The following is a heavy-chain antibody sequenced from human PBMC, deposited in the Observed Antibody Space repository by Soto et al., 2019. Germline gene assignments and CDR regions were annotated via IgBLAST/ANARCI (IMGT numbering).Heavy chain of an antibody. CDR2: ISYDGSNK. CDR3: ARGSYSSGWYSDY. J-gene: IGHJ4*02. D-gene: IGHD6-19*01. CDR1: GFTFSSYA. Sequence: PGGSLRLSCAASGFTFSSYAMHWVRQAPGKGLEWVAVISYDGSNKYYADSVKGRFTISRDNSKNTLYLQMNSLRAEDTAVYYCARGSYSSGWYSDYWGQGTLVTVSS. V-gene: IGHV3-30-3*01.